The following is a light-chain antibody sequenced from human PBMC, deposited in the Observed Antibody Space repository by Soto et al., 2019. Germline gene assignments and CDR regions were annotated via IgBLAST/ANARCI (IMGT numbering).Light chain of an antibody. V-gene: IGKV1-5*01. CDR3: QQFKTYSLT. Sequence: DIQMTQSPSTLSASVGDRVTITCRASQSINNWLAWYHQKPGKAPKLLIFDSFNLESGDPCRFSGSGIGTEFTRTISSLQPGDSATYYCQQFKTYSLTFGGGTKVEI. CDR1: QSINNW. CDR2: DSF. J-gene: IGKJ4*01.